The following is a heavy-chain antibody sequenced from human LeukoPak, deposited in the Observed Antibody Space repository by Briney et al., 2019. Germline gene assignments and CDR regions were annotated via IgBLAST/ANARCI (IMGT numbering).Heavy chain of an antibody. V-gene: IGHV4-59*01. CDR1: GGSISSYY. J-gene: IGHJ3*02. CDR2: IYYSGST. CDR3: AREGDYYDSSGYLLRDAFDI. D-gene: IGHD3-22*01. Sequence: SSETLSLTCTVSGGSISSYYWSWIRQPPGKGLEWIGYIYYSGSTNYNPSLKSRVTISVDTSKNQFSLKLSSVTAADTAVYYCAREGDYYDSSGYLLRDAFDIWGQGTMVTVSS.